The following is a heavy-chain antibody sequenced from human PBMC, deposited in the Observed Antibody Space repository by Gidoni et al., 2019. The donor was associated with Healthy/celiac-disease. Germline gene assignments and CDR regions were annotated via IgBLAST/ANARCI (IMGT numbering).Heavy chain of an antibody. CDR1: GCSISSSSYY. J-gene: IGHJ4*02. CDR3: ARGEFSSSTES. V-gene: IGHV4-39*01. CDR2: IYYSGST. D-gene: IGHD6-13*01. Sequence: QLQLQESGPGLVKPSATLSLTCTVSGCSISSSSYYWGWIRQPPGKGLEWIGSIYYSGSTYYNPSLKSRVTISVDTSKNQFSLKLSSVTAADTAVYYCARGEFSSSTESWGQGTLVTVSS.